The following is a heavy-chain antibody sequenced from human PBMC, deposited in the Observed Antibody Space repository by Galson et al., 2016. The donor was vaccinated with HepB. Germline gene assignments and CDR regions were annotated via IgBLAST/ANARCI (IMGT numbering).Heavy chain of an antibody. V-gene: IGHV4-39*01. D-gene: IGHD5-18*01. J-gene: IGHJ4*02. Sequence: SETLSLTCSVSAVSITDSYSYWGFIRQSPGKGLEWIGSIYHSGPTYYNPSLKSRVTMSIDKSKSQFSLNLTSVTAADTAVYFCARQRSLADTTMTAFDFWGQGTAVTVSS. CDR2: IYHSGPT. CDR3: ARQRSLADTTMTAFDF. CDR1: AVSITDSYSY.